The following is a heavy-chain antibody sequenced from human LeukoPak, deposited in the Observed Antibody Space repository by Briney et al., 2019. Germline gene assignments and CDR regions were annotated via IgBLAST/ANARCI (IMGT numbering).Heavy chain of an antibody. CDR3: ASNLAANYHFYYGIDV. D-gene: IGHD1-26*01. CDR1: GFTFSDYY. CDR2: INSGGSSI. Sequence: GGSLRLSCAASGFTFSDYYMSWIRRAPGKGLEWVSFINSGGSSIYYVDSVKGRFTISRDNAKNSLYLQMSSLRAEDTAVYYCASNLAANYHFYYGIDVWGQGTTVTVSS. V-gene: IGHV3-11*01. J-gene: IGHJ6*02.